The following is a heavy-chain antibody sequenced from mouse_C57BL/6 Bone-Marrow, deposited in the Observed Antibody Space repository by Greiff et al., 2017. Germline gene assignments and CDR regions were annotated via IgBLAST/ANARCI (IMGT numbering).Heavy chain of an antibody. V-gene: IGHV14-2*01. CDR3: ASHYDYVPWFAY. D-gene: IGHD2-4*01. J-gene: IGHJ3*01. CDR2: IDPEDGET. Sequence: VQLQQSGAELVKPGASVKLSCTASGFHIKDYYMHWVKQRTEQGLEWIGRIDPEDGETKYAPIFQGKATIPADTSSNTAYLQLSSLTSEDTAVYYCASHYDYVPWFAYWGQETLVSVSA. CDR1: GFHIKDYY.